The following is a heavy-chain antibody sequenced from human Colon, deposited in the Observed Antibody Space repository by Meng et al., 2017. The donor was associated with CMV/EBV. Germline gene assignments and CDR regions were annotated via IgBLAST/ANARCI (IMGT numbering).Heavy chain of an antibody. CDR1: GFTFSSYW. Sequence: GESLKISCAASGFTFSSYWMHWVRQAPGKGLVWVSRINSDGSSTSYADSVKGRFTISRDNAKNTLYLQMNSLRDGDTAVYYCARGYERYCTSTSCLAHDMDVWGQGTTVTVSS. V-gene: IGHV3-74*01. CDR2: INSDGSST. D-gene: IGHD2-2*01. CDR3: ARGYERYCTSTSCLAHDMDV. J-gene: IGHJ6*02.